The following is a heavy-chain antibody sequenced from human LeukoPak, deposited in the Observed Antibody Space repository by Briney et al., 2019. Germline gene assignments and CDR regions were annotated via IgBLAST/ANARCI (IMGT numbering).Heavy chain of an antibody. CDR2: ISSSSSYI. CDR1: GFTFSSYS. Sequence: GGSLRLSCAASGFTFSSYSMNWVRQAPGKGLEWVSSISSSSSYIYYADSVKGRFTISRDNAKNSLYLQMNSLRAEDTAVYYCAREGITMVRGVITQGLGDYWGQGTLVTVSS. D-gene: IGHD3-10*01. V-gene: IGHV3-21*01. J-gene: IGHJ4*02. CDR3: AREGITMVRGVITQGLGDY.